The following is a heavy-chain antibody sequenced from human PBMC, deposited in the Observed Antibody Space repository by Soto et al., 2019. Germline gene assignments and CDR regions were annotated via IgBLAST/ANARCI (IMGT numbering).Heavy chain of an antibody. D-gene: IGHD5-18*01. CDR1: GGSISSSSYY. J-gene: IGHJ4*02. V-gene: IGHV4-39*01. CDR3: ARHGYPVTVDY. Sequence: QLQLQESGPGLVKPSETLSLTCTVSGGSISSSSYYWGWIRQPPGKGLEWLGRIYYSGSTSYNPSLKSRVPISVDTSKHLFSLKLSSVTAADTAVYYCARHGYPVTVDYWGQGTLVTVSS. CDR2: IYYSGST.